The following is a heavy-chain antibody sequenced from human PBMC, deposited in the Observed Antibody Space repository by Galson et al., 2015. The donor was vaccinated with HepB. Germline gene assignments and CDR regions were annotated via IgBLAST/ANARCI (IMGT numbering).Heavy chain of an antibody. CDR2: IWYDGSNK. D-gene: IGHD3-3*01. CDR3: ARESPAQTIFGVVIRKYNWFDP. Sequence: SLRLSCAASGFTFSGYGMHWVRQAPGKGLEWVAVIWYDGSNKYYADSVKGRFTISRDNSKNTLYLQMISLRAEDTAVYYCARESPAQTIFGVVIRKYNWFDPWGQGTLVTVSS. V-gene: IGHV3-33*01. CDR1: GFTFSGYG. J-gene: IGHJ5*02.